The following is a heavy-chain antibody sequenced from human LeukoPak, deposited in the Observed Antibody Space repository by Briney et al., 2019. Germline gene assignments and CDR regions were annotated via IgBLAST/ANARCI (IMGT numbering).Heavy chain of an antibody. CDR1: GGSFSGYY. V-gene: IGHV4-34*01. Sequence: ETLSLTCAVYGGSFSGYYWSWIRQPPGKGLEWIGEINHSGSTNYNPSLKSRVTISVDTSKNQFSLKLSSVTAADTAVYYCARINSTQIWFDPWGQGTLVTVSS. CDR2: INHSGST. D-gene: IGHD5-18*01. J-gene: IGHJ5*02. CDR3: ARINSTQIWFDP.